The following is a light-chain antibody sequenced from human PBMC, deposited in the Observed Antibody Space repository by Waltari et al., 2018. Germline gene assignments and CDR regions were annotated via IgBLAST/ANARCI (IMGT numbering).Light chain of an antibody. Sequence: QSFLTQPPSASGPPGQRSTIPCSGSSSHIGSSYVNWYQKLPGTAPKLAIYNNNHRPSGVPDRFSGSKYGTSASLAISGLQSEDEADYYCAGWDGTLNGYVFGAATKVTVL. V-gene: IGLV1-44*01. J-gene: IGLJ1*01. CDR1: SSHIGSSY. CDR3: AGWDGTLNGYV. CDR2: NNN.